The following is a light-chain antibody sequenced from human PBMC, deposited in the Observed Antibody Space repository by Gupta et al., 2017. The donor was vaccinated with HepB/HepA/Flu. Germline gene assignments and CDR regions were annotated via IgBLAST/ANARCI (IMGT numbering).Light chain of an antibody. V-gene: IGKV3-11*01. Sequence: TVLTQSPATLSLSPGERATLSCRASQSVDIYLAWYQQRPGQAPRLLIYDSSNRATGIPARFSGSGSGTDFTLTISSLEPEDFAVYYCQQRKNWPPFTFGQGTKVEMK. CDR2: DSS. CDR3: QQRKNWPPFT. J-gene: IGKJ4*01. CDR1: QSVDIY.